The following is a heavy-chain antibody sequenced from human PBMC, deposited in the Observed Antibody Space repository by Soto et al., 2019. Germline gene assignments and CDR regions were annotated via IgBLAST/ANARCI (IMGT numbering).Heavy chain of an antibody. CDR3: ARRGVPTMVRAVTTSWFDP. Sequence: QVQLVESGGGLVKPGGSLRLSCAASGFTFSDYYMSWIRQAPGKGLEWVSYISSSSSYTNYADSVKGRFTISRDNAKNSLVLQMNSLRAEDPAVYYCARRGVPTMVRAVTTSWFDPWGQGTLVPVSS. CDR1: GFTFSDYY. V-gene: IGHV3-11*05. J-gene: IGHJ5*02. D-gene: IGHD3-10*01. CDR2: ISSSSSYT.